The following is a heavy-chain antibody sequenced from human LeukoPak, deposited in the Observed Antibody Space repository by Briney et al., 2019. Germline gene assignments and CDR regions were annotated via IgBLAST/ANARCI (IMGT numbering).Heavy chain of an antibody. CDR1: GASITTYY. D-gene: IGHD6-6*01. Sequence: PETLSLTCTVSGASITTYYWTWIRQPPGKGLEWIGYIYHSGSTNYNPSLKSRVTISLDTSRNQFSLRLSSVTAADTAVYFCAREYSTSSEGDYFDYWGQGSLVTVSS. J-gene: IGHJ4*02. CDR2: IYHSGST. CDR3: AREYSTSSEGDYFDY. V-gene: IGHV4-59*01.